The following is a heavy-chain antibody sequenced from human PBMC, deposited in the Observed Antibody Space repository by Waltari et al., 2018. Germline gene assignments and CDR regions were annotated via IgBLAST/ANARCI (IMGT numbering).Heavy chain of an antibody. CDR3: ARGDGGSGLGASDI. D-gene: IGHD3-3*01. CDR1: GFTVTTPA. CDR2: IWYDGSNK. Sequence: QVQLVEPGGGWVLSGRSLRLSWVGSGFTVTTPAMNWVRQAPGKGLEWVAVIWYDGSNKNYVDSVKGRFTISRDNSKNTMYLEMNRLRAEDTAVYFCARGDGGSGLGASDIWGQGTMVTVSS. J-gene: IGHJ3*02. V-gene: IGHV3-33*01.